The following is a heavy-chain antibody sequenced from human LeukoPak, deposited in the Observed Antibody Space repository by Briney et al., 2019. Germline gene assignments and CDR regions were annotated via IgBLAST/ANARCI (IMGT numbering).Heavy chain of an antibody. CDR3: AKDMGSDGYNSFDY. Sequence: GGSLRLSCAASGFIFDDYAMHWVRQAPGKGLEWVSGISWNSGSIGYADSVKGRFTISRDNAKNSLYLQMNSLRAEDTALYYCAKDMGSDGYNSFDYWGQGTLVTVSS. CDR1: GFIFDDYA. CDR2: ISWNSGSI. D-gene: IGHD5-24*01. V-gene: IGHV3-9*01. J-gene: IGHJ4*02.